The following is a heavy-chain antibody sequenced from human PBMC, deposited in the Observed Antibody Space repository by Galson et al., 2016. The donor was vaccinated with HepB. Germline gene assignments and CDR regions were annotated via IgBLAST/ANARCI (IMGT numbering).Heavy chain of an antibody. CDR1: GFTFSDST. CDR3: TRHLLYGGTSFDY. V-gene: IGHV3-73*01. J-gene: IGHJ4*02. D-gene: IGHD4-23*01. CDR2: IRNKANSYAA. Sequence: SLRLSCAASGFTFSDSTVHWVRQASGKGLEWVGRIRNKANSYAAAYAASGKGRFTISRDDSKNTAYLQMNSLKTEDTAVYFCTRHLLYGGTSFDYWGQGTLVTVSS.